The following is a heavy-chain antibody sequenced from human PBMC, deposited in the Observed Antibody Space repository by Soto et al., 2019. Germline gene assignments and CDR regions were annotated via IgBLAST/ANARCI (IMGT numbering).Heavy chain of an antibody. CDR3: ARDVSKYYDFWSHPRFDP. CDR1: GYTFTSYG. J-gene: IGHJ5*02. CDR2: ISAYNGNT. D-gene: IGHD3-3*01. Sequence: GASVKVSCKASGYTFTSYGISWVRQAPGQGLEWMGWISAYNGNTNYAQKLQGRVTMTTDTSTSTAYMELRSLRSDDTAVYYCARDVSKYYDFWSHPRFDPWGQGTLVTVSS. V-gene: IGHV1-18*04.